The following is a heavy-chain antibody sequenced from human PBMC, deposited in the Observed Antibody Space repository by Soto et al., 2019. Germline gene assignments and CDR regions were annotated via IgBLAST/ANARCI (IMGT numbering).Heavy chain of an antibody. V-gene: IGHV2-70*01. D-gene: IGHD4-4*01. CDR3: ARIRYRNPRNYFDY. CDR2: IDWDDDK. J-gene: IGHJ4*02. Sequence: SGPTLVNPTQTLTLTCTFSGFSLSTSGMCVSWIRQPPGKALDWLALIDWDDDKYYSTSLKTRLTISKDTSKNQVVLTMTNMDPLEKATYYGARIRYRNPRNYFDYCGEGNLIGVSS. CDR1: GFSLSTSGMC.